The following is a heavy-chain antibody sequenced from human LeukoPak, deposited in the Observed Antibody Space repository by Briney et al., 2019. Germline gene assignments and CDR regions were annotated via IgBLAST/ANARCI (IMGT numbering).Heavy chain of an antibody. D-gene: IGHD3-22*01. CDR3: ATQYYYDSSGHYDGSYFDY. CDR2: IYYSGST. CDR1: GGSISSSSYY. J-gene: IGHJ4*02. V-gene: IGHV4-39*07. Sequence: PSETLSLTCTVSGGSISSSSYYWGWIRQPPGKGLEWIGSIYYSGSTYYNPSLKSRVTISVDTSKNQFSLKLSSVTAADTAVYYCATQYYYDSSGHYDGSYFDYWGQGTLVTVSS.